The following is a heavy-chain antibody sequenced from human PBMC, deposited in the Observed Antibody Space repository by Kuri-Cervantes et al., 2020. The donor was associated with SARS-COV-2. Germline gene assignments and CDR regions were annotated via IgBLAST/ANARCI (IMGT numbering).Heavy chain of an antibody. D-gene: IGHD3-22*01. CDR3: ARMANYYDSSGYENDAFDI. Sequence: LRLSCTVSGGSISSGDYYWSWIRQPPGKGLEWIGYIYYSGSTYYNPSLKGRVTISVDTSKNQFSLKLSSVTAADTAVYYCARMANYYDSSGYENDAFDIWGQGTMVTVSS. V-gene: IGHV4-30-4*08. J-gene: IGHJ3*02. CDR2: IYYSGST. CDR1: GGSISSGDYY.